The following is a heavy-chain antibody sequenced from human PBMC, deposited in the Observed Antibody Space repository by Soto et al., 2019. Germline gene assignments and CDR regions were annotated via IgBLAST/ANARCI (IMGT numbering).Heavy chain of an antibody. Sequence: PGGSPRLGSVAPGFTLDRYWMHWVRQSPGKGLVWVSRIASDGSTTYADSVKGRFTISRDNAKNTVSLHMNSLRAEDTALYYCAKDRPRRTSGYFFDYWGQGT. CDR3: AKDRPRRTSGYFFDY. CDR1: GFTLDRYW. CDR2: IASDGSTT. V-gene: IGHV3-74*01. J-gene: IGHJ4*02. D-gene: IGHD1-1*01.